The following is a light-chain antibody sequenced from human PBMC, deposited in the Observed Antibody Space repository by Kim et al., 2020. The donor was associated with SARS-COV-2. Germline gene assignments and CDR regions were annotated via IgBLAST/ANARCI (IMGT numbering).Light chain of an antibody. CDR3: AAWDDSLNGPV. Sequence: GRRVTLACSGSSSNIGSNTVTWYQQLPGTAPKLLIYDNNRRPSGVPDRFSGSKSGTSASLAISGLQSEDEADYCCAAWDDSLNGPVFGTGTKVTVL. J-gene: IGLJ1*01. V-gene: IGLV1-44*01. CDR1: SSNIGSNT. CDR2: DNN.